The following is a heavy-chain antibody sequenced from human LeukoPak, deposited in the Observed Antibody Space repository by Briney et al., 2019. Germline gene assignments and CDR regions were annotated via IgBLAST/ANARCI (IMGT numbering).Heavy chain of an antibody. D-gene: IGHD2-2*02. J-gene: IGHJ5*02. CDR1: GYTLTELS. V-gene: IGHV1-24*01. CDR3: AISREVVPAAILLADNWFDP. Sequence: PGASVKVSCKVSGYTLTELSMQWVRQAPGKGLEWMGGFDPEDGETIYAQKFQGRVTMTEDTSTDTAYMELSSLRSEDTAVYYCAISREVVPAAILLADNWFDPWGQGTLVTVSS. CDR2: FDPEDGET.